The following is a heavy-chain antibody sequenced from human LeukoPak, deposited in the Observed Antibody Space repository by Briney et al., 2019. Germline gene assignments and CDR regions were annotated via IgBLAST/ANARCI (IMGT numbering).Heavy chain of an antibody. D-gene: IGHD4-23*01. V-gene: IGHV1-8*01. CDR3: ARVRDAVVTPDPNWYFDL. J-gene: IGHJ2*01. Sequence: GASVKVSCKASGYTFTSYDINWVRQATGQGLEWMGWMNPNSGNTGYAQKFQGRVTMTRNTSISTAYMELSSLRSEDTAVYYCARVRDAVVTPDPNWYFDLWSRGTLVTVSS. CDR1: GYTFTSYD. CDR2: MNPNSGNT.